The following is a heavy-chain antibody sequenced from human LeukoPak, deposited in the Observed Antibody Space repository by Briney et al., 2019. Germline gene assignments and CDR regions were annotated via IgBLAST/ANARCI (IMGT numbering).Heavy chain of an antibody. CDR1: GFTFSIYG. Sequence: GGSLRLSCAASGFTFSIYGLHWVRQAPGKGLEWVAVIWNDGSNKYYADSVKGRFTISRDNSKNTLYLQMNSLRAEDTAVYYCVVHSATSCYWGQGTLVTVSS. CDR3: VVHSATSCY. CDR2: IWNDGSNK. D-gene: IGHD1-26*01. J-gene: IGHJ4*02. V-gene: IGHV3-33*01.